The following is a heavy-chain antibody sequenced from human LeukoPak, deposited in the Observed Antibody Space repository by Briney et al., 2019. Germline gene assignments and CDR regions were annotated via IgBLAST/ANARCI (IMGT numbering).Heavy chain of an antibody. Sequence: GGSLRLSCAASGFTFSNAWMSWVRQAPGKGLEWVGRIKSKTDGGTTDYAAPVKGRFTISRDDSKNTLCLQMNSLKTEDTAVYYCTTLTYYDFWSGYPDYWGQGTLVTVSS. D-gene: IGHD3-3*01. J-gene: IGHJ4*02. CDR2: IKSKTDGGTT. V-gene: IGHV3-15*01. CDR3: TTLTYYDFWSGYPDY. CDR1: GFTFSNAW.